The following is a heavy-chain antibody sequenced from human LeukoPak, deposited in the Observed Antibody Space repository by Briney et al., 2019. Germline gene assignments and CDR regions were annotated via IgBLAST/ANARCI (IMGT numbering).Heavy chain of an antibody. Sequence: GGSLRLSCVASGFTFSSYAMMWVRQAPGKGLEWVSDISASGDNTYYADSAKGRFTISRDNSKSTLYMQMNSLRAEDTAVYYRASGGGYGDNDYWGQGTLVTVSS. D-gene: IGHD3-22*01. CDR3: ASGGGYGDNDY. V-gene: IGHV3-23*01. CDR1: GFTFSSYA. CDR2: ISASGDNT. J-gene: IGHJ4*02.